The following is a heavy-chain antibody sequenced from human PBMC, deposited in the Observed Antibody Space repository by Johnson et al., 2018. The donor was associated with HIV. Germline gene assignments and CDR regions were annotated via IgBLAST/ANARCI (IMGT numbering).Heavy chain of an antibody. CDR2: IYSGGST. D-gene: IGHD2-2*02. CDR1: GFTVSSNY. CDR3: ARAEDYTGGAFDI. V-gene: IGHV3-66*02. Sequence: VQLVESGGGLVQPGGSLRLSCAASGFTVSSNYMSWVRQAPGKGLEWVSVIYSGGSTYYADYVKGRFTISRDNSKNTLYLQMNSLRAEDTAVYYCARAEDYTGGAFDIWGQGTMVTVSS. J-gene: IGHJ3*02.